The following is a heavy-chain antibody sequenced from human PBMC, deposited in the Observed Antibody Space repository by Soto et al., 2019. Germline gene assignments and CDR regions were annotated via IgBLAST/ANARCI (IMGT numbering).Heavy chain of an antibody. D-gene: IGHD3-22*01. CDR2: ISYDGNSK. J-gene: IGHJ4*02. Sequence: QVQLVESGGGVVQPGRSLRLSCAASGFSFGSFAMHWVRQAPGKGLEWVAVISYDGNSKKDADSVKGRFTISRDNSKNTRDLQMNSLRAEDTAVYYCAGEYTTSSSGPNFDSWGQGTLVTVSS. CDR1: GFSFGSFA. CDR3: AGEYTTSSSGPNFDS. V-gene: IGHV3-30-3*01.